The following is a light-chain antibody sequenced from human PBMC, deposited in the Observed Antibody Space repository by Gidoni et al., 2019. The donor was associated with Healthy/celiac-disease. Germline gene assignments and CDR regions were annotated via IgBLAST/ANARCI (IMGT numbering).Light chain of an antibody. V-gene: IGKV4-1*01. CDR3: QQYYSNPHGFT. CDR2: RES. CDR1: QSVLYSSNNKNY. J-gene: IGKJ3*01. Sequence: DIVMTQSPDSLAESLGERATINCKSSQSVLYSSNNKNYLAWYQQKPGQPPKLPIYRESTRESGVPDRFSGSGSRTDFTLTISSLQAEDVEVYYCQQYYSNPHGFTFGHGTKVEIK.